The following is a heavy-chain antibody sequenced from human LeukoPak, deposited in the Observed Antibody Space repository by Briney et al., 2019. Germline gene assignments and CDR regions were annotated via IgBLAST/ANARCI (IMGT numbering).Heavy chain of an antibody. CDR2: IKSKTDAGTT. Sequence: PRGSLRLSCAAPGLTFSNDWMSWVCPAPGKGLEWVGHIKSKTDAGTTDYAAPVKGRFSISRDDSKNTLYLQMNSLKTEDTAVYYCATQQLVLVYWGQGTVVSVSS. CDR3: ATQQLVLVY. J-gene: IGHJ4*02. V-gene: IGHV3-15*01. CDR1: GLTFSNDW. D-gene: IGHD6-13*01.